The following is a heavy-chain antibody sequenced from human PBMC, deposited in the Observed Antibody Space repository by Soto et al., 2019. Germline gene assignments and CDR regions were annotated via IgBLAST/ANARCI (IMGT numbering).Heavy chain of an antibody. V-gene: IGHV4-30-4*01. CDR1: GGSISRGDYY. J-gene: IGHJ4*02. CDR3: AREYSYGLYYFDY. CDR2: ISYSGST. D-gene: IGHD5-18*01. Sequence: SETLSLTCTVSGGSISRGDYYWSWIRQPPGKGLEWIGYISYSGSTYYNPSLKSRVTISVDTSKNQFSLKLSSVTAADTAVYYCAREYSYGLYYFDYWGQGTLVTGLL.